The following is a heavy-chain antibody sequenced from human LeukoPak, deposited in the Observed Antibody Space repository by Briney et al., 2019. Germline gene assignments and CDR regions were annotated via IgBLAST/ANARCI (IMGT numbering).Heavy chain of an antibody. J-gene: IGHJ5*02. CDR1: GFTSSSYG. V-gene: IGHV3-30*18. CDR2: ISYDGSNK. Sequence: GRSLRLSCAASGFTSSSYGMHWVRQAPGKGLEWVAVISYDGSNKYYADSVKGRFTISRDNSKNTLYLQMNSLRAEDTAVYYCAKIPSATVVTSFGLWGQGTLVTVSS. D-gene: IGHD4-23*01. CDR3: AKIPSATVVTSFGL.